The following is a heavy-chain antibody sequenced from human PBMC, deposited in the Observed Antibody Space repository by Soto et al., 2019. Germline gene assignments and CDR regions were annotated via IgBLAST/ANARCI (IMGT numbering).Heavy chain of an antibody. D-gene: IGHD2-15*01. Sequence: PGGCLRLSCEASGFTFSGFDMHWVRQPTGKGLEWVSTIGTAGDTYYAVSVKGRFTISRDNAKNSLSLQMNSLRAGDTAVYFCARGQEVGAHFFDSRRQVTQVTVSS. V-gene: IGHV3-13*01. CDR2: IGTAGDT. J-gene: IGHJ4*02. CDR1: GFTFSGFD. CDR3: ARGQEVGAHFFDS.